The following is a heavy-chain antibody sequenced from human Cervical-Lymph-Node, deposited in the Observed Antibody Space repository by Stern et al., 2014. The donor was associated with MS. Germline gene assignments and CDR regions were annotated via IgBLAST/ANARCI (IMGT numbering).Heavy chain of an antibody. D-gene: IGHD2-15*01. CDR1: GFTFSSYW. CDR2: IKEDGSET. Sequence: VQLLESGGGLVQPGGSLRLSCAASGFTFSSYWMNWVRQAPGKGLEWVANIKEDGSETYCVDSVKGRFTISRDNAKNSLYLQMNSLRSEDTAVYYCARGSDTWGQGTLVTVSS. J-gene: IGHJ5*02. V-gene: IGHV3-7*01. CDR3: ARGSDT.